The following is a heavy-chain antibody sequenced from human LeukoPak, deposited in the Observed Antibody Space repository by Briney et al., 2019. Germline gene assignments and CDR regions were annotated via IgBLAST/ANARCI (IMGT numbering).Heavy chain of an antibody. CDR1: GGSISSYY. CDR2: IYYSGNT. J-gene: IGHJ5*02. V-gene: IGHV4-59*08. Sequence: SETLSLTCTVSGGSISSYYWSWIRQPPGKGLEWIGYIYYSGNTNYNPSLNSRVTMSVDTSKNQFSLKLSSVTAADTAVYYCARHLGYCSSTSCYSRFDPWGQGTLVTVSS. D-gene: IGHD2-2*01. CDR3: ARHLGYCSSTSCYSRFDP.